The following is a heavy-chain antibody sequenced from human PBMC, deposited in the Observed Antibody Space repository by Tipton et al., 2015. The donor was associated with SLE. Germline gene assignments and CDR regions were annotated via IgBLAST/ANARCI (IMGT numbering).Heavy chain of an antibody. CDR1: GGSFSGYY. CDR3: ARHPDFWSGQRWFDP. CDR2: INHSGST. Sequence: LRLSCAVYGGSFSGYYWSWIRQPPGKGLEWIGEINHSGSTNYNPSLKSRVTISVDTSKNQFSLKLSSVTAADTAVYYCARHPDFWSGQRWFDPWGQGTLVTVSS. J-gene: IGHJ5*02. D-gene: IGHD3-3*01. V-gene: IGHV4-34*01.